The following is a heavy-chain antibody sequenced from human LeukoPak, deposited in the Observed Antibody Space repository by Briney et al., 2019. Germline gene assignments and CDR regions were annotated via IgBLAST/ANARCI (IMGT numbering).Heavy chain of an antibody. CDR3: ARVLTLWFGALDY. CDR2: ISSSGSTI. Sequence: GGSLRLSCAASGFTFSDYYMSWIRQAPGKGLEWVSYISSSGSTIYYADSVKGRFTISRDNAKNTVYLQMNSLRADDTALYYCARVLTLWFGALDYWGQGRMVSV. J-gene: IGHJ4*02. V-gene: IGHV3-11*01. D-gene: IGHD3-10*01. CDR1: GFTFSDYY.